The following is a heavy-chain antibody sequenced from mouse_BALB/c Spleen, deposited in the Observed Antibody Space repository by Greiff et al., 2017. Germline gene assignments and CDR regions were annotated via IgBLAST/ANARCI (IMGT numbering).Heavy chain of an antibody. J-gene: IGHJ2*01. V-gene: IGHV5-17*02. D-gene: IGHD2-1*01. CDR1: GFTFSSFG. CDR3: AREPDGNYFDY. CDR2: ISSGSSTI. Sequence: EVQGVESGGGLVQPGGSRKLSCAASGFTFSSFGMHWVRQAPEKGLEWVAYISSGSSTIYYADTVKGRFTISRDNPKNTLFLQMTSLRSEDTAMYYCAREPDGNYFDYWGQGTTLTVSS.